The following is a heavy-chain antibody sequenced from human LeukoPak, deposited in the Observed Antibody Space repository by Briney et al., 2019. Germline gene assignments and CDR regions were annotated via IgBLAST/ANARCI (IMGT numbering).Heavy chain of an antibody. CDR2: ISSSSTTI. CDR3: ARVGYDY. CDR1: GFTFSSHS. J-gene: IGHJ4*02. V-gene: IGHV3-48*01. Sequence: GGSLRVSCVASGFTFSSHSMNWVRQSPGKGLEWVSYISSSSTTIYYADSVKGRFTISRDNAKNSLYLQMNSLRAEDTAVYYCARVGYDYWGQGTLVTVSS. D-gene: IGHD3-10*01.